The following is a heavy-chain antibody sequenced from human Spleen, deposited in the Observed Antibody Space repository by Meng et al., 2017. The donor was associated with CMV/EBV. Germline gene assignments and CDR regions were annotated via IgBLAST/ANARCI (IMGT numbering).Heavy chain of an antibody. CDR2: IYSGGST. CDR3: TREQQLVLY. J-gene: IGHJ4*02. D-gene: IGHD6-13*01. V-gene: IGHV3-53*01. Sequence: GESLKISCAASGFTVSSNYMSWVRQAPGKGLEWVSVIYSGGSTYYADSVKGRFTISRDDSKNTAYLQMNSLKTEDTAVYYCTREQQLVLYWGQGTLVTVSS. CDR1: GFTVSSNY.